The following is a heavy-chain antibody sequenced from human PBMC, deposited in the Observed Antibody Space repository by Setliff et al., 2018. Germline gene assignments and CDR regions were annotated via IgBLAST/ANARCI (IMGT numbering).Heavy chain of an antibody. J-gene: IGHJ4*02. V-gene: IGHV1-18*01. CDR2: ISPYTGRT. CDR1: GYTFSDYG. Sequence: ASVKVSCKASGYTFSDYGISWVRLAPGHGLECMGWISPYTGRTFYAPQFQDRVIMTIDTSTNTAYMDLRSLRSDDTAVYYCERLGRYCTTTSCQRTSGDNFWGQGTLVTVSS. CDR3: ERLGRYCTTTSCQRTSGDNF. D-gene: IGHD2-2*01.